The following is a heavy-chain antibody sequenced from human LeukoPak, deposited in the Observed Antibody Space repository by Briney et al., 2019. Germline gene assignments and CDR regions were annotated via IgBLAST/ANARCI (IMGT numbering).Heavy chain of an antibody. J-gene: IGHJ4*02. CDR1: GFAFSTYG. V-gene: IGHV3-23*01. Sequence: GRSLRLSCAASGFAFSTYGMHWVRQAPGKGLEWVSSISGGHGGTYYADSVKGRFTISRDDSKNTLYLQVNSLRAEDTAVYYCASLWRGHGGYWGQGTLVTVSS. CDR3: ASLWRGHGGY. CDR2: ISGGHGGT.